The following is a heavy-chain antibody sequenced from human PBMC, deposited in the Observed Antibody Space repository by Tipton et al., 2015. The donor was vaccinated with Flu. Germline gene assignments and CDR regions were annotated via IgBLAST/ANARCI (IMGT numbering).Heavy chain of an antibody. CDR3: AREGGYSYGFATYGMDV. CDR2: IIPILGIA. J-gene: IGHJ6*02. CDR1: GGTFSSYA. Sequence: LVQSGAEVKKPGSSVKVSCKASGGTFSSYAISWVRQAPGQGLEWMGGIIPILGIANYAQKFQGRVTITADESTSTAYMELSSLRSEDTAVYYCAREGGYSYGFATYGMDVWGQGTTVTVSS. V-gene: IGHV1-69*01. D-gene: IGHD5-18*01.